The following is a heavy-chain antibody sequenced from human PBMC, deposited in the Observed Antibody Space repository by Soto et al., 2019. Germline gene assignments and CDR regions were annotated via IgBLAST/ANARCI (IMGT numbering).Heavy chain of an antibody. CDR2: IYHSGST. V-gene: IGHV4-4*02. D-gene: IGHD1-26*01. Sequence: SETLSLTCAVSGGSISSSNWWSWVRQPPGKGLEWIGEIYHSGSTNYNPSLKSRVTISVDKSKNQFSLKLSSVTAADTAVYYCAMGLGRELLVTARDYWGQGTLVTVSS. J-gene: IGHJ4*02. CDR1: GGSISSSNW. CDR3: AMGLGRELLVTARDY.